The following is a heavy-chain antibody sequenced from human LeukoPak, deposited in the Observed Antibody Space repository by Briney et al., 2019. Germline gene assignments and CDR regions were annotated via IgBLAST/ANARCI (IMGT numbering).Heavy chain of an antibody. CDR3: AVQGRYCSGGSCYYFDY. D-gene: IGHD2-15*01. CDR1: GGTFSSYA. V-gene: IGHV1-69*05. J-gene: IGHJ4*02. Sequence: ASVKVSCKASGGTFSSYAISWVRQAPGQGLEWMGGIIPIFGTANYAQKFQGRVTITTDEYTSTAYMELSSLRSEDTAVYYCAVQGRYCSGGSCYYFDYWGQGTLVTVSS. CDR2: IIPIFGTA.